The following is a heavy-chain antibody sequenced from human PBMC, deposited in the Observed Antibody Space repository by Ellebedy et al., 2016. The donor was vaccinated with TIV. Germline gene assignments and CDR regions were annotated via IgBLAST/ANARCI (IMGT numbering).Heavy chain of an antibody. V-gene: IGHV1-18*01. D-gene: IGHD3-22*01. Sequence: ASVKVSCKASGYTFTSYGISWVRQAPGQGLEWMGWISAYNGNTNYAQKFQGRLTITRDTSASTAYMELSSLRSEDTAVYYCARVLTHYYDSIEEDAFDIWGQGTMVTVSS. CDR1: GYTFTSYG. CDR3: ARVLTHYYDSIEEDAFDI. J-gene: IGHJ3*02. CDR2: ISAYNGNT.